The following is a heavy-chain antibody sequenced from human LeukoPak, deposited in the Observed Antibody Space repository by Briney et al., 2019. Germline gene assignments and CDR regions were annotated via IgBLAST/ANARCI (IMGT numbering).Heavy chain of an antibody. CDR3: ARDLSGSYRGNDY. D-gene: IGHD1-26*01. CDR1: GYSFTSYY. J-gene: IGHJ4*02. Sequence: GASVQVSCKASGYSFTSYYMHWVRQAPGQGLEWMGIINPSGGSTSYGQKFQGTVTMTRDTSTSTVYMELSSLRSEDTAVYYCARDLSGSYRGNDYWGQGSLVTVS. CDR2: INPSGGST. V-gene: IGHV1-46*01.